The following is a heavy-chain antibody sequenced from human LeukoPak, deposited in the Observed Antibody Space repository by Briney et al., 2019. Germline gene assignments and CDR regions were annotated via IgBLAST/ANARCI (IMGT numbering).Heavy chain of an antibody. J-gene: IGHJ4*02. CDR1: GFTFSSYW. V-gene: IGHV3-74*01. Sequence: GGSLRLSCAASGFTFSSYWMHWVRQAPGKGLVWVSRINSDGSSTSYADSVKGRFTISRDNAKNTLYLQTNSLRAEDTAVYYCARDRRAVAGTGPFDYWGQGTLVTVSS. CDR2: INSDGSST. D-gene: IGHD6-19*01. CDR3: ARDRRAVAGTGPFDY.